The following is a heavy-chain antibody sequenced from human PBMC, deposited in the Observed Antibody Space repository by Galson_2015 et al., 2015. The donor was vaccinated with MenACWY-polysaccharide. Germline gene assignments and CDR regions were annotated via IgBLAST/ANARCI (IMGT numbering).Heavy chain of an antibody. D-gene: IGHD3-10*01. CDR2: ISGSGSST. V-gene: IGHV3-23*01. Sequence: SLRLSCAASGFTFSSYAMNWVRQAPGKGLEWVSGISGSGSSTYYADSVKGRFTISRDNSKNTLYLQMNSLRAEDTAVYYCAKASITMVRGVHFDYWGQGTLVTVSS. J-gene: IGHJ4*02. CDR1: GFTFSSYA. CDR3: AKASITMVRGVHFDY.